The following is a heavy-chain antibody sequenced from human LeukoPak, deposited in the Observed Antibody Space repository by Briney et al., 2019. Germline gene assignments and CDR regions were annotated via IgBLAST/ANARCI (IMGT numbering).Heavy chain of an antibody. Sequence: SETLSLTCAVYGGSFSGYYWSWIRQPPGKGLEWIGEINHSGSTNYNPSLKSRVTISVDTSKNQFSLKLSSVTAADTAVYYCANLIAVADVRWADAFDIWGQGTMVTVSS. CDR1: GGSFSGYY. J-gene: IGHJ3*02. V-gene: IGHV4-34*01. CDR2: INHSGST. D-gene: IGHD6-19*01. CDR3: ANLIAVADVRWADAFDI.